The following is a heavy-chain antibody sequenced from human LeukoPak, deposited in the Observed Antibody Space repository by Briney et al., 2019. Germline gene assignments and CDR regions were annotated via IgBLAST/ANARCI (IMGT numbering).Heavy chain of an antibody. Sequence: TGGSLRLSCAASGFTFTSYAMNWVRQAPGKGLEWVSSISGSGGSTYYADSVKGRFTISRDNSKNTLYLQMNSLRAEDTAIYYCAKPARTDYADYWGQGTLVTVSS. J-gene: IGHJ4*02. CDR2: ISGSGGST. CDR3: AKPARTDYADY. D-gene: IGHD1-14*01. V-gene: IGHV3-23*01. CDR1: GFTFTSYA.